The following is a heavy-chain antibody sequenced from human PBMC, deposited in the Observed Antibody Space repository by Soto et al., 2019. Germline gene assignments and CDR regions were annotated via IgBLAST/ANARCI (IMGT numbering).Heavy chain of an antibody. CDR3: ARHRSYFSRFFFAS. J-gene: IGHJ4*02. D-gene: IGHD3-16*02. CDR2: IYYSGST. Sequence: PSETLSLTCTVSGGSISSGGYYWSWIRQHPGKGLEWIGYIYYSGSTYYNPSLKSRVTISVDTSKNQFSLKLSSVTAADTAVYYCARHRSYFSRFFFASSGQGTLVTVS. CDR1: GGSISSGGYY. V-gene: IGHV4-31*03.